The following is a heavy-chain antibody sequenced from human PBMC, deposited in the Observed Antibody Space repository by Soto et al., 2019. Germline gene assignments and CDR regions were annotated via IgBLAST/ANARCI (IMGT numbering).Heavy chain of an antibody. V-gene: IGHV1-69*01. Sequence: QVQLVQSGAEVKKPGSSVKVSCRASGVSFTDHGISWLRQARGQGLEWIGGFTPKFETANYASKFQGRVSIPADESKTTASVTLSSLRPEDTAVYFWARRIVSGFEHWYLDLWGPGTLNTVSS. CDR1: GVSFTDHG. CDR2: FTPKFETA. CDR3: ARRIVSGFEHWYLDL. D-gene: IGHD5-12*01. J-gene: IGHJ2*01.